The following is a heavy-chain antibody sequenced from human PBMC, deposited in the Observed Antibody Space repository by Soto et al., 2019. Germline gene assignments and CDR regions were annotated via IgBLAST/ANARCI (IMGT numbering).Heavy chain of an antibody. Sequence: SETLSLTCTVSGGSISSSSYYWGWIRQPPGKGLEWIGSIYYSGSTYYNPSLKSRVTISVDTSKSQFSLKLSSATAADTAVYYCTCIFSGGYGYGFYYYGMDVWGQGTTVTVSS. CDR2: IYYSGST. CDR1: GGSISSSSYY. J-gene: IGHJ6*02. CDR3: TCIFSGGYGYGFYYYGMDV. V-gene: IGHV4-39*01. D-gene: IGHD5-18*01.